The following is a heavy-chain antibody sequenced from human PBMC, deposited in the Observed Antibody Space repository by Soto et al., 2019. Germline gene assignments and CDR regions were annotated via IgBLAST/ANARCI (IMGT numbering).Heavy chain of an antibody. CDR3: ASNYYDSSGSMFDY. D-gene: IGHD3-22*01. CDR2: IYYSGST. J-gene: IGHJ4*02. V-gene: IGHV4-39*01. CDR1: GGSISSSSYY. Sequence: QLQLQESGPGLVKPSETLSLTCTVSGGSISSSSYYWGWIRQPPGKGLEWIGSIYYSGSTYYNPSLKSRVTISVDTSKNQFSLKLSSVTAADTAVYYCASNYYDSSGSMFDYWGQGTLVTVSS.